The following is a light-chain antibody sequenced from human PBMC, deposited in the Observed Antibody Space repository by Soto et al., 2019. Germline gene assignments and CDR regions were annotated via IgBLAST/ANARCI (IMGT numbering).Light chain of an antibody. CDR3: QQYGSSPGT. V-gene: IGKV3-20*01. Sequence: DIVLTQSPGTLSLSPGERATLSCRASQDVKNNYLAWYQQKPGQPPRLLIRGASSRAAGLPDRFSGSGSGTAFPLTINRLEPEDFAVYYCQQYGSSPGTFGQGTKLEI. J-gene: IGKJ2*01. CDR1: QDVKNNY. CDR2: GAS.